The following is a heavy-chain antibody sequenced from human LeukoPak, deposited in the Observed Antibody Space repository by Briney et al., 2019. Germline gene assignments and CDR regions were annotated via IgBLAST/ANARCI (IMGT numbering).Heavy chain of an antibody. CDR3: ARGHGDHEVYFDY. Sequence: SVKVSCKASGGTFSSYAISWVRQAPGQGLEWMGRIIPIFGTANYAQKFQGRVTITTDESTSTAYMELSSLRSEDTAVYNCARGHGDHEVYFDYWGQGTLVTVSS. V-gene: IGHV1-69*05. CDR1: GGTFSSYA. CDR2: IIPIFGTA. D-gene: IGHD4-17*01. J-gene: IGHJ4*02.